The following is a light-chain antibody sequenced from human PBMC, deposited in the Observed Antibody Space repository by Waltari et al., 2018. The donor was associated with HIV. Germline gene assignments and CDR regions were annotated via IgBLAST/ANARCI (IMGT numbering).Light chain of an antibody. CDR3: QQSYSHPRS. CDR2: GAS. Sequence: DIQLTQSPPSLSATVGDRITVTCRANESVSTYLNWYQEQPGKAPRLLIYGASSLQSGVPSRFSGRGAGTDFSLTISRLQPEDCAVYYCQQSYSHPRSFGPGSKVDIK. J-gene: IGKJ3*01. CDR1: ESVSTY. V-gene: IGKV1-39*01.